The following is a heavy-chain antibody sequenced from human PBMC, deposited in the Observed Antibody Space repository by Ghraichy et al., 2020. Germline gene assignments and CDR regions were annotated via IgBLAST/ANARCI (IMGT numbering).Heavy chain of an antibody. Sequence: GGSLRLSCAASGFTFSSYAMSWVRQAPGKGLEWVSAISGSGGSTYYTDSVKGRFTISRDNSKNTLYLQMNSLRAEDTAVYYCAKLLERYYDSSGYPPSYWGQGTPVTVSS. CDR3: AKLLERYYDSSGYPPSY. CDR2: ISGSGGST. J-gene: IGHJ4*02. V-gene: IGHV3-23*01. CDR1: GFTFSSYA. D-gene: IGHD3-22*01.